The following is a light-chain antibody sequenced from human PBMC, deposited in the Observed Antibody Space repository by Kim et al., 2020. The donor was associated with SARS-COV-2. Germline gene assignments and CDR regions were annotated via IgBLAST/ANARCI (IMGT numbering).Light chain of an antibody. Sequence: PGERATLSCRASQSVSSYLAWYQQKPGQAPRLLIYDASNRATGIPARFSGSGSGTDFTLTISSLEPEDFAVYYCQQRSNWPPGYTFGQGTKVDIK. J-gene: IGKJ1*01. V-gene: IGKV3-11*01. CDR3: QQRSNWPPGYT. CDR1: QSVSSY. CDR2: DAS.